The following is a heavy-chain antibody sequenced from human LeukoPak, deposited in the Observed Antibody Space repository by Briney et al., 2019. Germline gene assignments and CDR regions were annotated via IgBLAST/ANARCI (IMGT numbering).Heavy chain of an antibody. CDR3: ARDVRGGYCSSTSCYTSDAFDI. D-gene: IGHD2-2*02. J-gene: IGHJ3*02. CDR1: GFTFSSYG. CDR2: ISSSSSTI. Sequence: GRSLRLSCAASGFTFSSYGMHWVRQAPGKGLEWVSYISSSSSTIYYADSVKGRFTISRDNAKNSLYLQMNSLRAEDTAVYYCARDVRGGYCSSTSCYTSDAFDIWGQGTMVTVSS. V-gene: IGHV3-48*01.